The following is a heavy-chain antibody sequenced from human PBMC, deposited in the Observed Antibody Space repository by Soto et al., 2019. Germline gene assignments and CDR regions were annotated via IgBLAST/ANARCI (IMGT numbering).Heavy chain of an antibody. J-gene: IGHJ6*02. CDR1: GGSISSSNW. CDR2: IYHSGST. Sequence: PSETLSLTCAVSGGSISSSNWWSWVRQPPGKGLEWIGEIYHSGSTNYNPSLKSRVTMSVDTSKKQFSLKLTSVTAADTAVYYCARYSSNWFQTEGMDVWGQGTTVTVSS. CDR3: ARYSSNWFQTEGMDV. D-gene: IGHD6-13*01. V-gene: IGHV4-4*02.